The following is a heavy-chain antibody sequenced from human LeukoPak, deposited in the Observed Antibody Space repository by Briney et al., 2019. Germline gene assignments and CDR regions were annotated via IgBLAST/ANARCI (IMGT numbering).Heavy chain of an antibody. D-gene: IGHD3-22*01. CDR3: ARVNEDSSGYYSYYYYYYMDV. V-gene: IGHV1-18*01. J-gene: IGHJ6*03. Sequence: ASVKVSCKASGYTFTSYGISWVRQAPGQGLEWMGWISAYNGNTNYAQKLQGRVTMTTDTSTSTAYMELRSLRSDDTAVYYCARVNEDSSGYYSYYYYYYMDVWGKGTTVTISS. CDR1: GYTFTSYG. CDR2: ISAYNGNT.